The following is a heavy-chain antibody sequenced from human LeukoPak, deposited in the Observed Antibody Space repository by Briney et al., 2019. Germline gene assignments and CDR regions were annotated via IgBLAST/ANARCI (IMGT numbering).Heavy chain of an antibody. V-gene: IGHV3-23*01. J-gene: IGHJ5*02. CDR2: ISGSGGTT. Sequence: PGGSLRLSCAASGFTFSDYAMAWVRQAPGKGLEWVSSISGSGGTTYYADSVNGRFTISRDNHVNTLYLQMDILRAEDTAIYYCARDRVATPYNWFDPWGQGTLVTVSS. D-gene: IGHD3-3*01. CDR1: GFTFSDYA. CDR3: ARDRVATPYNWFDP.